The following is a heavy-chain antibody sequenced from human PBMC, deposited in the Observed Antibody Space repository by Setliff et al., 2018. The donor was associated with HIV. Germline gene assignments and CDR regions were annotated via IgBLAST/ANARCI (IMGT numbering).Heavy chain of an antibody. D-gene: IGHD3-3*01. J-gene: IGHJ4*01. V-gene: IGHV4-59*02. CDR2: IHHTGST. CDR3: APGEGVASTYYHD. Sequence: PSETLSLTCTVSDDSVSTFYWNWIRQPPGKGLEWIGFIHHTGSTVSNPSLKSRVTILMDLSRNQLSLHLASVTPADTAVYFCAPGEGVASTYYHDWGQGTQVTVSS. CDR1: DDSVSTFY.